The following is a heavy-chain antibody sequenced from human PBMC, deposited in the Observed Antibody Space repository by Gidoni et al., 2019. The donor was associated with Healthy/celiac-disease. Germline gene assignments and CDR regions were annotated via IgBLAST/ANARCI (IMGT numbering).Heavy chain of an antibody. Sequence: QVQLVQSGSEVKKPGTSVTVSCKASGYTLPSFAIHWVRQATGQGLEWMGWMNPNSGNTGYAQKCQGRVTMTRNTSISTAYMELSSLRSEDTAVYYCAREPTIGYSGIFDYYYGMDVWGQGTTVTVSS. CDR3: AREPTIGYSGIFDYYYGMDV. D-gene: IGHD2-15*01. J-gene: IGHJ6*02. CDR1: GYTLPSFA. CDR2: MNPNSGNT. V-gene: IGHV1-8*01.